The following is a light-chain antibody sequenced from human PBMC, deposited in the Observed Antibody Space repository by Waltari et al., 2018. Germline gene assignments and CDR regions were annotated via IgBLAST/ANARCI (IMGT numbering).Light chain of an antibody. V-gene: IGKV3-11*01. CDR1: QSVSSY. CDR3: QQRSNWPPMYT. Sequence: EIVLTQSPATLSLSPGERATLSCRASQSVSSYLAWYQHKPGQAPRLLIYDASNRATGIPARFSGSGSGTDFTLTISSLEPEDFAVYDCQQRSNWPPMYTFGQGTKLEIK. J-gene: IGKJ2*01. CDR2: DAS.